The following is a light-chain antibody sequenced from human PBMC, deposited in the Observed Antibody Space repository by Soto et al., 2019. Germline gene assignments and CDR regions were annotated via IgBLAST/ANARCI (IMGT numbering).Light chain of an antibody. CDR3: QHRNNRPFS. Sequence: EIVLTQSPATLSLSPGERATLSCRASQSVSSYLAWYQQKPGQAPRLLIYGASSRATGIPDRFSGSGSGTDFTLTISSLEPEDFAVYYCQHRNNRPFSFGPGTKVDIK. V-gene: IGKV3-11*01. CDR2: GAS. J-gene: IGKJ3*01. CDR1: QSVSSY.